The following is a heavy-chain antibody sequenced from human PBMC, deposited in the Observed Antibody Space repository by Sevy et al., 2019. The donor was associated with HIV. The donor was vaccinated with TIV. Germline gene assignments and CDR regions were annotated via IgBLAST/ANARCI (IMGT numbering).Heavy chain of an antibody. V-gene: IGHV4-59*08. CDR2: ICYNGHI. D-gene: IGHD1-26*01. CDR1: GGSITSLY. CDR3: AGENAWGRGYS. J-gene: IGHJ4*02. Sequence: SETLSLTCTVSGGSITSLYWNWIRQPPGKGLEWIAKICYNGHINYNPSLKSRVTLSLDTSKNQFSLRLSSVTAADTAMYYCAGENAWGRGYSWGQGTLVTVSS.